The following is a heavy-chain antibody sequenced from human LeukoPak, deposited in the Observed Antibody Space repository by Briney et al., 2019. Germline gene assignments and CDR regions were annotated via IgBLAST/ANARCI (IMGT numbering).Heavy chain of an antibody. V-gene: IGHV1-2*02. CDR2: INPNSGGT. CDR3: ARVNSGTFAGDY. D-gene: IGHD3-10*01. J-gene: IGHJ4*02. Sequence: ASVKVSCKASGYTFTGYYMHWVRQAPGQGLEWMGWINPNSGGTNYAQKFQGRATMTRDTSISTAYMELSRLRSDDTAVYYCARVNSGTFAGDYWGQGTLVTVSS. CDR1: GYTFTGYY.